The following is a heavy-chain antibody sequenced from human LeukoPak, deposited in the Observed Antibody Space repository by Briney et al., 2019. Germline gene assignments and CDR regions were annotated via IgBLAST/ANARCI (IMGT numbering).Heavy chain of an antibody. CDR3: ARDQYDSWSRRGNFDS. V-gene: IGHV3-7*03. Sequence: GGSLRLSCAASGFTFRTYWMSWVRQAPGEGLERVAKIKHDGSEKNYVDSVKGRFTVSRDNTKNSLYLQMNSLRAEDTGVFYCARDQYDSWSRRGNFDSWGQGTLVIVSS. J-gene: IGHJ4*02. CDR2: IKHDGSEK. D-gene: IGHD3-3*01. CDR1: GFTFRTYW.